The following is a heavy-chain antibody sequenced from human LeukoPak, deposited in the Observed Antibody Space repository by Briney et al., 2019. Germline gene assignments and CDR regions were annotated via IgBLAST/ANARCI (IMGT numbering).Heavy chain of an antibody. CDR1: GFTFSSYA. CDR3: ARDYGFGELLVFYYFDY. Sequence: GGSLRLSCAAPGFTFSSYAMHWVRQAPGKGLEWVAVISYDGSNKYYADSVKGRFTISRDNSKNTLYLQMNRLRAEDTAVYYCARDYGFGELLVFYYFDYWGQGTLVTVSS. J-gene: IGHJ4*02. V-gene: IGHV3-30*04. D-gene: IGHD3-10*01. CDR2: ISYDGSNK.